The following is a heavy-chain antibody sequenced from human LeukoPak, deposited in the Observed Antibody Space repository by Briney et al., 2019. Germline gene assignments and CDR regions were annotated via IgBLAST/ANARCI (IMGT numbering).Heavy chain of an antibody. Sequence: GGSLRLSCAASGFTFDDYNMHWVRLAPGKGLEWVSGISWNSGSIGYADSVKGRFTISRDNAKNSLYLQMNSLRAEDTALYYCARGLTIFGFSDYWGQGTLVTVSS. V-gene: IGHV3-9*01. CDR2: ISWNSGSI. D-gene: IGHD3-3*01. J-gene: IGHJ4*02. CDR1: GFTFDDYN. CDR3: ARGLTIFGFSDY.